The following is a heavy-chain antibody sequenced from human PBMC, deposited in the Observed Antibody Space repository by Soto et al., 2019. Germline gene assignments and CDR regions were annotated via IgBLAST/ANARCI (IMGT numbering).Heavy chain of an antibody. V-gene: IGHV3-23*01. CDR2: ISGSGGST. CDR3: AKDMYVGLPDNVYYFDY. CDR1: GFTFSSYA. Sequence: EVQLLESGGGLVQPGGSLRLSCAASGFTFSSYAMSWVRQAPGKGLEWVSAISGSGGSTYYADSVKGRFTISRDNSKNTLYLQMNSLRAEDTAVYYCAKDMYVGLPDNVYYFDYWGQGTLVTVSS. J-gene: IGHJ4*02. D-gene: IGHD1-20*01.